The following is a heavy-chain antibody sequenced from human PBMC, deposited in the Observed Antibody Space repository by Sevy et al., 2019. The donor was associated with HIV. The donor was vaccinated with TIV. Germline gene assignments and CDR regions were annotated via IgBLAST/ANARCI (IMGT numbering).Heavy chain of an antibody. V-gene: IGHV3-23*01. CDR2: ISGSGGST. CDR3: AKLRIAAADNWFDP. J-gene: IGHJ5*02. Sequence: GGSLRLSCAASGFTFSSYAMSWVRQAPGKGLEWVSAISGSGGSTYCGDSVKGRFTISRDNSKNTLYLQMNSLRAEDTAVYYCAKLRIAAADNWFDPWGQGTLVTVSS. CDR1: GFTFSSYA. D-gene: IGHD6-13*01.